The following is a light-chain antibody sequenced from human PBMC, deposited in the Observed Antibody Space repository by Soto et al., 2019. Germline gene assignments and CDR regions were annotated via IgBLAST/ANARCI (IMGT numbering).Light chain of an antibody. V-gene: IGKV3-20*01. J-gene: IGKJ3*01. CDR2: GAS. CDR1: ESVTNSF. Sequence: ESVLTQSPGTLSLSPGERATLSCRASESVTNSFFAWYQQKPGQAPRPLIHGASSRATGIPDRFSGRGSGTEFTLTISRLEPEDFAVYYCQLYDGSLFTFGPGTKVDIK. CDR3: QLYDGSLFT.